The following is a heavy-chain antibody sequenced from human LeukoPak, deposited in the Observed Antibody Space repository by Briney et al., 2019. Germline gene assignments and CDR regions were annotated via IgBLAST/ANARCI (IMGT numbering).Heavy chain of an antibody. CDR1: GGSISSYY. CDR3: ARGGYYDSSGYYGMDV. V-gene: IGHV4-59*01. J-gene: IGHJ6*02. D-gene: IGHD3-22*01. CDR2: IYYSGST. Sequence: SETLSLTCTVSGGSISSYYWSWIRQPPGKGLEWIGYIYYSGSTNYNPSLKSRVTISVDTSKNQFSLKLSSVTAADTAAYYCARGGYYDSSGYYGMDVWGQGTTVTVSS.